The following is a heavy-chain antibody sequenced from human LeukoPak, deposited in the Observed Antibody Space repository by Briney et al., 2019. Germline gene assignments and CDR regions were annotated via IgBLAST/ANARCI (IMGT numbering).Heavy chain of an antibody. D-gene: IGHD3-22*01. V-gene: IGHV3-23*01. J-gene: IGHJ4*02. Sequence: GGSLRLSCAASGXTFSNYAMAWVRQAPGKGRDWVSTISGSGDNTYFANSVKGRFTISRDNSKNTLSLQMDSLRAEDTAVYYCAKDRYRSGYCLFDCWGQGTLVTVSS. CDR3: AKDRYRSGYCLFDC. CDR2: ISGSGDNT. CDR1: GXTFSNYA.